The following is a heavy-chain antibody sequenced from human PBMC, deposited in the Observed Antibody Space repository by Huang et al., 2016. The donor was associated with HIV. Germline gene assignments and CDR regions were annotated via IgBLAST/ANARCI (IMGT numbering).Heavy chain of an antibody. CDR2: IYYGGNP. V-gene: IGHV4-39*01. D-gene: IGHD2-15*01. CDR1: GGSISSSNYY. Sequence: QLQLQESGPGLVKASETLSLTCIVSGGSISSSNYYWGWVRQPPGKGLEWIGSIYYGGNPFYNPSLKSRVTISVDTSKNQLSRKVRSVTAADTAVYYCARHNIYCSGGGCSSFDYWGQGTLVTVSS. CDR3: ARHNIYCSGGGCSSFDY. J-gene: IGHJ4*02.